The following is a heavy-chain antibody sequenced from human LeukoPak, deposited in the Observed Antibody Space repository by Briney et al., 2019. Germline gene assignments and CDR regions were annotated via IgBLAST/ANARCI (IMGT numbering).Heavy chain of an antibody. D-gene: IGHD3-16*02. V-gene: IGHV3-48*01. J-gene: IGHJ4*02. CDR3: ARDRYDYVWGSYRYTFDY. Sequence: GGSLRLSCAASGFTFSSYSMNWVRQAPGKGLEWVSYISSSSSSTKYYADSVKGRFTISRDNAKNSLYLQMNSLRPEDTAVYYCARDRYDYVWGSYRYTFDYWGQGTLVTVSS. CDR1: GFTFSSYS. CDR2: ISSSSSSTK.